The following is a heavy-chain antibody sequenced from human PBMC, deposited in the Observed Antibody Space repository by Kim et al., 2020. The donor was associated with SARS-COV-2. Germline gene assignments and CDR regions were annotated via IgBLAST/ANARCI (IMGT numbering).Heavy chain of an antibody. Sequence: GGSLRLSCAASGFTFSDSVMSWVRQPPGKGLEWVSSISKGGANMNYADSVKGRFTISRDNSKDTLYLQMHSPRAEDTAIYYCVKAKRGSDRHFFEIWGQGTRVTVSS. CDR2: ISKGGANM. CDR1: GFTFSDSV. D-gene: IGHD3-16*01. V-gene: IGHV3-23*01. J-gene: IGHJ3*02. CDR3: VKAKRGSDRHFFEI.